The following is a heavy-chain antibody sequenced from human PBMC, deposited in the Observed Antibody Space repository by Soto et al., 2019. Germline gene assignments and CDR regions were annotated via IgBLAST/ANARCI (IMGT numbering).Heavy chain of an antibody. D-gene: IGHD3-16*01. V-gene: IGHV3-9*01. J-gene: IGHJ3*02. CDR1: GFTFDVHA. CDR2: TTWHSGPI. CDR3: VKDMGDTSMDLGDALDM. Sequence: EVPLVESGGGLVQPGRSLRLSCAASGFTFDVHAMHWVRQAPGKGLEWVSGTTWHSGPIGYAVSVKGRFTISRDNAKNSLYLQMNSLRAEDTALYYCVKDMGDTSMDLGDALDMWGQGTMVTVSS.